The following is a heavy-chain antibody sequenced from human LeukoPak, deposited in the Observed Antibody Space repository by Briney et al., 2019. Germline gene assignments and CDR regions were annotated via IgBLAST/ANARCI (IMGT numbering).Heavy chain of an antibody. V-gene: IGHV3-11*04. J-gene: IGHJ4*02. D-gene: IGHD5-18*01. Sequence: PGGSLRLSCAASGFTFSQNYMSWIRQAPGKGLEWVSYISSSAYSIYYAASVKGRFTISRDNAKNSLYLQMNSLRAEDTVVYYCARVRIQLWLGEYYFDYWGQGTLVTVSS. CDR1: GFTFSQNY. CDR3: ARVRIQLWLGEYYFDY. CDR2: ISSSAYSI.